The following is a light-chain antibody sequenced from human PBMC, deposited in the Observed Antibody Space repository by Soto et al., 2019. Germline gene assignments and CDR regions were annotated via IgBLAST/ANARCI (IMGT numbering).Light chain of an antibody. J-gene: IGLJ1*01. CDR3: SSYTSSSTYV. Sequence: QSVLTQPPSVSGSPGQSVTISRTGTSSDVGSYNRVSWYQQPPGTAPKLMIYEVSNRPSGVPDHFSGSKSGNTASLTISGLQAEDEADYYCSSYTSSSTYVFGTGTKVTVL. V-gene: IGLV2-18*02. CDR1: SSDVGSYNR. CDR2: EVS.